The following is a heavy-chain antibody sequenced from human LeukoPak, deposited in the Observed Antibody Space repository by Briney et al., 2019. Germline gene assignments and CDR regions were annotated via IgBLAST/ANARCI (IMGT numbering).Heavy chain of an antibody. CDR2: ISSSSSYI. V-gene: IGHV3-21*01. D-gene: IGHD6-19*01. CDR3: ARDLIQAARAVAGRMDV. CDR1: GFTFSSYS. J-gene: IGHJ6*04. Sequence: GGSLRLSCAASGFTFSSYSMNWVRQAPGKGLEWVSSISSSSSYIYYADSVKGRFTISRDNAKNSLYLQMNRLRVEDTAVYYCARDLIQAARAVAGRMDVWGKGTTVTVSS.